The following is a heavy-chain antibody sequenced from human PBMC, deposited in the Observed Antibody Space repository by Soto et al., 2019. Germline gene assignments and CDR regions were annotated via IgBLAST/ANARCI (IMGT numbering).Heavy chain of an antibody. Sequence: ELQLVESGGGLVEPGESLRLSCAASGFTFSRYYMNWVRQAPGKGLEWVSSISTTSTYTRYADSLKGRFTISRDNAKKLLYLQMDSLRAEDTAVYYCARDDGLSSTNVKAFDIWGQGTKVTVSS. CDR1: GFTFSRYY. D-gene: IGHD2-2*01. J-gene: IGHJ3*02. V-gene: IGHV3-21*01. CDR2: ISTTSTYT. CDR3: ARDDGLSSTNVKAFDI.